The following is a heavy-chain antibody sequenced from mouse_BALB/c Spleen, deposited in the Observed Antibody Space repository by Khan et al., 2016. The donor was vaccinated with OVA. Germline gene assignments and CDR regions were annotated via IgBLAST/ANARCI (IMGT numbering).Heavy chain of an antibody. CDR3: ARTAKIKY. V-gene: IGHV3-2*02. D-gene: IGHD1-2*01. CDR1: GYSITSGYG. J-gene: IGHJ2*01. CDR2: ISYRGST. Sequence: EVQLQESGPGLVKPSQSLSLTCTVTGYSITSGYGWNWIRQFPGKQLEWMGYISYRGSTTYNPSLKSRISINRDTTKNQFFLQLNSLTTEDTATYYCARTAKIKYWGQGTTLTVSS.